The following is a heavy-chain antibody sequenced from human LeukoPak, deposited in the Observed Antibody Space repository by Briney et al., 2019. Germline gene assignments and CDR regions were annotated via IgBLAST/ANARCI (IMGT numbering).Heavy chain of an antibody. D-gene: IGHD3-22*01. CDR3: AKLQAGYFDSSGYHFDY. CDR2: MSGSGGPT. CDR1: GFTFSSYA. Sequence: GGSLRLSCAASGFTFSSYAMSWVRQAPGKGLEWVSVMSGSGGPTYYADSVKGRFTISRDNSKNTVYLEMNSLRVDDTAVYYCAKLQAGYFDSSGYHFDYWGQGNLVTVSS. V-gene: IGHV3-23*01. J-gene: IGHJ4*02.